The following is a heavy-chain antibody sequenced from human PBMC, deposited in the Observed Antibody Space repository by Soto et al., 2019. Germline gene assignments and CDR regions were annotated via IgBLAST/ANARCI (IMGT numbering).Heavy chain of an antibody. CDR2: INHSGST. J-gene: IGHJ5*02. D-gene: IGHD6-25*01. CDR3: AKGDNLGPKTGYTFDP. Sequence: SETLSLTCAVSGYSISLGYYWSWIRQPPGKGLEWIGEINHSGSTNYNPSLKSRIIINPDTSNNQFSLQLNSVTPEDTAVYFCAKGDNLGPKTGYTFDPWGQGIMVTVSS. V-gene: IGHV4-34*01. CDR1: GYSISLGYY.